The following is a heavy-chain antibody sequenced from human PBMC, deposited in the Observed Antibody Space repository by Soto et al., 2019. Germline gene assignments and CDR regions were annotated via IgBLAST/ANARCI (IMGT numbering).Heavy chain of an antibody. Sequence: GGSLRLSCAASGFLFSSFWMSWVRQAPGKGLEWVANIKQDGSEKYYVDSVKGRFTISRDNAKNSLYLQMNSLRAEDTAVYHCARDRFWSGPFDYWGQGTLVTVSS. J-gene: IGHJ4*02. CDR3: ARDRFWSGPFDY. V-gene: IGHV3-7*01. D-gene: IGHD3-3*01. CDR1: GFLFSSFW. CDR2: IKQDGSEK.